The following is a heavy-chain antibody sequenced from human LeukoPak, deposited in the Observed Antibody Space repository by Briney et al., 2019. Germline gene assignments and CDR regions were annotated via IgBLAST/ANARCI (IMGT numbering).Heavy chain of an antibody. J-gene: IGHJ4*02. CDR2: IGGGGGT. V-gene: IGHV3-23*01. Sequence: GGSLRLSCAASGFTFNTYAMSWVRQAPGKGLEWVSSIGGGGGTYYADSLKGRFTISRDNSKNTLYLQMNSLRAEDTAVYYCAKGHSGYNSGYYYHFFDYWGRGTLVTVSS. CDR1: GFTFNTYA. D-gene: IGHD5-12*01. CDR3: AKGHSGYNSGYYYHFFDY.